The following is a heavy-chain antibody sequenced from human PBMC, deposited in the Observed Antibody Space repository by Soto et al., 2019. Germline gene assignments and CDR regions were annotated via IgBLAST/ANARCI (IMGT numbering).Heavy chain of an antibody. CDR1: GGVFSGYY. J-gene: IGHJ4*02. V-gene: IGHV4-34*01. D-gene: IGHD1-26*01. Sequence: LSLTCAVYGGVFSGYYWSWIRQPPGKGLEWIGEINHSGSTNYNPSLKSRVTISVDTSKNQFSLKLSSVTAADTAVYYCAGDVGATTHRGKGTLVTVSS. CDR3: AGDVGATTH. CDR2: INHSGST.